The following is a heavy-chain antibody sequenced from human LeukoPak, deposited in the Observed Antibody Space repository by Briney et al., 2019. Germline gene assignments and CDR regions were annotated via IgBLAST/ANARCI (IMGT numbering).Heavy chain of an antibody. Sequence: PGGSLRLSCAASGFTFSSYSMNWVRQAPGKGLEWVSSISSSSSYIYYADSVKGRFTISRDNSKNTLYLQMNSLRAEDTAVYYCARALGYYYGMDVWGQGTTVTVSS. CDR3: ARALGYYYGMDV. D-gene: IGHD6-6*01. CDR1: GFTFSSYS. J-gene: IGHJ6*02. V-gene: IGHV3-21*01. CDR2: ISSSSSYI.